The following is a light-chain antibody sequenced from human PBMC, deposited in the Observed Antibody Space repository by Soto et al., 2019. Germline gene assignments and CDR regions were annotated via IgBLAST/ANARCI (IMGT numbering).Light chain of an antibody. J-gene: IGLJ3*02. CDR1: SGDV. CDR2: YVS. V-gene: IGLV2-11*01. Sequence: QSALTQPRSVSGYPGQSVTISCTGASGDVVSWYQQHPGKAPKVIIYYVSQRPSGVPDRFSGSRSGNTASLTISVLQADDESDYYCCSSAGGFSWVFGGGTKLTVL. CDR3: CSSAGGFSWV.